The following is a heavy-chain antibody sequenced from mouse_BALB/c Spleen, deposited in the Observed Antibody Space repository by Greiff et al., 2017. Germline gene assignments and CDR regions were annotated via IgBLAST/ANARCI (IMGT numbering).Heavy chain of an antibody. D-gene: IGHD1-1*01. CDR3: ARQGYGSRHYYAMDY. CDR1: GFSLTSYG. CDR2: IWAGGST. Sequence: VQLKESGPGLVAPSQSLSITCTVSGFSLTSYGVHWVRQPPGKGLEWLGVIWAGGSTNYNSALMSRLSISKDNSKSQVFLKMNSLQTDDTAMYYCARQGYGSRHYYAMDYWGQGTSVTVSS. V-gene: IGHV2-9*02. J-gene: IGHJ4*01.